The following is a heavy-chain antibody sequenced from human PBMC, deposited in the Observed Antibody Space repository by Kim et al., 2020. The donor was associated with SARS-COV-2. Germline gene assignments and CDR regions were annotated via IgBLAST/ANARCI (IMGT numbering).Heavy chain of an antibody. D-gene: IGHD3-10*01. CDR3: TTDHITMVRGAAL. V-gene: IGHV3-15*01. CDR1: GFTFSNAW. CDR2: IKSNTDGGTT. J-gene: IGHJ4*02. Sequence: GGSLRLSCAASGFTFSNAWMSWVRQAPGKGLEWVGRIKSNTDGGTTDYAAPVKGRFTISRDDSKNTLYLQMNSLKTEDTAVYYCTTDHITMVRGAALGGQGTLVTVSS.